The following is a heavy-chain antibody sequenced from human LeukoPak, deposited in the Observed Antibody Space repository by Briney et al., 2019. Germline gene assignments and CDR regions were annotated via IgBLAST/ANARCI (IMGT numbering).Heavy chain of an antibody. D-gene: IGHD1-26*01. Sequence: GGSLRLSCAASGFTFSSYAMHWVRQAPGKGLEWVAVISYGGSNKYYADSVKGRFTISRDNSKNTLYLQMNSLRAEDTAVYYCARFYANEWELPHWGQGTLVTVSS. CDR3: ARFYANEWELPH. V-gene: IGHV3-30*04. CDR1: GFTFSSYA. CDR2: ISYGGSNK. J-gene: IGHJ4*02.